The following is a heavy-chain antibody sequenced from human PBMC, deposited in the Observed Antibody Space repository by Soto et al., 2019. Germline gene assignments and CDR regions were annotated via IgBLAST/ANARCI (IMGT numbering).Heavy chain of an antibody. CDR2: ISHDGGIK. CDR1: GFPFTSYA. CDR3: ERENDALAG. D-gene: IGHD1-1*01. J-gene: IGHJ6*02. Sequence: QVQLVESGGGVVQPGRSLTLSCAASGFPFTSYAIHWVRQAPGKGLEWVAVISHDGGIKHYADSVKGRFTISRDNSKNTLYLQMNSLRDEDTAVYHCERENDALAGWGRGTTVTV. V-gene: IGHV3-30-3*01.